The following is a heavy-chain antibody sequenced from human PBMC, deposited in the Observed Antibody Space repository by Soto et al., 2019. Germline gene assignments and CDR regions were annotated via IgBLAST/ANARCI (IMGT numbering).Heavy chain of an antibody. D-gene: IGHD1-26*01. Sequence: QVQLQESGPGLVKPSETLSLTCTVSDGSISSYYWSWIRQPPGKGLEWIGYIFYSGSANYNPSLKSRVTMSVGTSKRHFSLKLSSVTAADTAVYYCARRRGQRVGWFDPWGQGTLVTVSS. CDR2: IFYSGSA. CDR1: DGSISSYY. CDR3: ARRRGQRVGWFDP. V-gene: IGHV4-59*08. J-gene: IGHJ5*02.